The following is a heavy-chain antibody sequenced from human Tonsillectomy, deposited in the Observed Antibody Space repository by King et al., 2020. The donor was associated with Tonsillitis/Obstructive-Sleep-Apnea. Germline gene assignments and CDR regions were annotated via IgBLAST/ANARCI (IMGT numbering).Heavy chain of an antibody. CDR1: GFTFTSYW. D-gene: IGHD3-3*01. V-gene: IGHV3-7*01. Sequence: VQLVESGGGLVQPGGSLRLSCAASGFTFTSYWMSWVRQAPGNGLEWVANIKQDGSEKYYVDSVKGRFTISRDKAKNSLYLQMSSLRAEDTAVYYCATSSIFGGYFDYWGQGTLVTVSS. CDR3: ATSSIFGGYFDY. CDR2: IKQDGSEK. J-gene: IGHJ4*02.